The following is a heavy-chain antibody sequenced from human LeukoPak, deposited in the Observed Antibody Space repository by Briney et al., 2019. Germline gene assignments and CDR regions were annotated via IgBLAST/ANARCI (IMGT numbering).Heavy chain of an antibody. V-gene: IGHV3-30*02. J-gene: IGHJ2*01. Sequence: GGSLRLSCAASGFTFSSYGMHWVRQAPGKGLEGVAFIRFDGNNEYYADSVKGRFTISRDNSNNTLYLQMNSLRIDDTAVYYCAKEGMAVAGTWYFDLWGRGTLVTVSS. CDR1: GFTFSSYG. CDR2: IRFDGNNE. D-gene: IGHD6-19*01. CDR3: AKEGMAVAGTWYFDL.